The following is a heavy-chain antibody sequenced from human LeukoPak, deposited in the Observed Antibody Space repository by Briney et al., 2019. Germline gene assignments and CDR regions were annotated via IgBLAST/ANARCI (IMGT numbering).Heavy chain of an antibody. CDR1: GLTFSSYA. CDR3: AKDWDWNYYGSTVY. Sequence: GGSLRLSCAASGLTFSSYAMSWVRQAPGNGLEWVSGVSGSGGTTYYADSVKGRFTISRDNSKNTLYLQMNSLRAEDTAIYYCAKDWDWNYYGSTVYWGQGTLVTVSS. CDR2: VSGSGGTT. D-gene: IGHD3-10*01. V-gene: IGHV3-23*01. J-gene: IGHJ4*02.